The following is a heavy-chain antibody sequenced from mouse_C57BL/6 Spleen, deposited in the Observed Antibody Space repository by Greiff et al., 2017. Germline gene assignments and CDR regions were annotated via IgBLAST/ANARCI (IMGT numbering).Heavy chain of an antibody. D-gene: IGHD2-3*01. CDR1: GYTFTSYW. J-gene: IGHJ3*01. CDR2: IDPSDSYT. Sequence: VQLQQPGAELVMPGASVKLSCKASGYTFTSYWMHWVKQRPGQGLEWIGEIDPSDSYTNYNQKFKGKSTLTVDKSSSTAYMPLSSLTSEDSAVYCCARSGDGSFAYWGQGTLVTVSA. CDR3: ARSGDGSFAY. V-gene: IGHV1-69*01.